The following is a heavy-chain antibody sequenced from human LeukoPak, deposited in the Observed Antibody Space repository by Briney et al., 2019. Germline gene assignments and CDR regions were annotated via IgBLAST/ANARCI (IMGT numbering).Heavy chain of an antibody. CDR2: ISGDGGST. J-gene: IGHJ4*02. CDR1: GFTFDDYA. D-gene: IGHD3-22*01. Sequence: PGGSLRLSCAASGFTFDDYAMHWVRQASGKGLEWVSLISGDGGSTYYADPVKGRFTISRDNSKNSLYLQMNSLRTEDTALYYCAKNEGYWDSSGPDYWGQGTLVTVSS. V-gene: IGHV3-43*02. CDR3: AKNEGYWDSSGPDY.